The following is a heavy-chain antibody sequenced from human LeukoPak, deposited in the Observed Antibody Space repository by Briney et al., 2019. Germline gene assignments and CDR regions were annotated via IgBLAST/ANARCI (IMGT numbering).Heavy chain of an antibody. Sequence: GGSLRLSCAASGFTFSKYWMLWVRQAPGKGLESVSRINTDGTATTYADSVKGRFTVSRDNADNTMFLQMNSVRDGDTAVYYCATKQWLAPPPDSWGQGTPVTVSS. V-gene: IGHV3-74*01. J-gene: IGHJ4*02. CDR1: GFTFSKYW. CDR2: INTDGTAT. CDR3: ATKQWLAPPPDS. D-gene: IGHD6-19*01.